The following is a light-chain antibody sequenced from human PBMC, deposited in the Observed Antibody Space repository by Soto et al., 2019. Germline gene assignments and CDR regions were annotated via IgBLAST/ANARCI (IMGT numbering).Light chain of an antibody. CDR2: GAS. CDR1: QSVSSSY. CDR3: QQYGSSPRA. V-gene: IGKV3-20*01. Sequence: EIVLTQSPGTLSLSPGERATLSCRASQSVSSSYLAWYQQKPGQAPRHLIYGASSRATGIPDRFSGSGSGTDFALTISRLEPEVFAVYYCQQYGSSPRAFVQGTKVEIK. J-gene: IGKJ1*01.